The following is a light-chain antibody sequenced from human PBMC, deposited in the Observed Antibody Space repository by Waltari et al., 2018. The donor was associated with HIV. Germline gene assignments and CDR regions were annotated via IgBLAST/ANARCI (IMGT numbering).Light chain of an antibody. CDR3: QQYTNWPTCT. V-gene: IGKV3-15*01. J-gene: IGKJ1*01. Sequence: ERELTPSPATLSVSPGERATLACWARQGVSSNLAWFQQKPGQAPRLLIYGASMRVRGFPPRFSGRGSGADVTLTISSLQSEDAATYYCQQYTNWPTCTFGQGTRVEI. CDR1: QGVSSN. CDR2: GAS.